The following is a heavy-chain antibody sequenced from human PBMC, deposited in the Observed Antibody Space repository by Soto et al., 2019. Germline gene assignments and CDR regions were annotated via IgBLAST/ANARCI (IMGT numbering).Heavy chain of an antibody. CDR3: ARHRHPRGTVGATSPLDP. V-gene: IGHV3-53*01. CDR2: HYSGGST. J-gene: IGHJ5*02. Sequence: GGSLRLSCAISGFSVSSNYLSWVRQAPGKGLEWVSVHYSGGSTYYADSVQGRFTIARDKSNNTLYLQMRRVRAEDTAVYFCARHRHPRGTVGATSPLDPWGQGTQVTVSS. D-gene: IGHD1-26*01. CDR1: GFSVSSNY.